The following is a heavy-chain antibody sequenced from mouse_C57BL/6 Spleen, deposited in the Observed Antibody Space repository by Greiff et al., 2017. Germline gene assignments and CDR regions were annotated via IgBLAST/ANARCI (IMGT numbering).Heavy chain of an antibody. CDR3: ARGPIYYGNYDCFDY. V-gene: IGHV1-53*01. D-gene: IGHD2-1*01. CDR2: INPSNGGT. CDR1: GYTFTSYW. Sequence: QVQLQQPGTELVKPGASVKLSCKASGYTFTSYWMHWVKQRPGQGLEWIGNINPSNGGTNYNEKFKSKATLTVDKSSSTAYMQLSSLTSENSAVYYCARGPIYYGNYDCFDYWGQGTTLTVSS. J-gene: IGHJ2*01.